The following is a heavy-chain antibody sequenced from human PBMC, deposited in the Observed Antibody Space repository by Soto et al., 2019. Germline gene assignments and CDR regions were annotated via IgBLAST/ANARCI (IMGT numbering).Heavy chain of an antibody. CDR3: ARGGKDVVVEPVPMGSLWDSRWERPRLKNHYYYYVDV. J-gene: IGHJ6*03. Sequence: EVQLLESGGTLVQPGGSLGLSCPASGFSFSDYAMSWLRQAPGKGLEWVSTITAGGDTYSADSVRGRFTISRDNSKSTQYLQMNSLRAEDTAVYYCARGGKDVVVEPVPMGSLWDSRWERPRLKNHYYYYVDVWGKGTTVTVSS. V-gene: IGHV3-23*01. D-gene: IGHD2-2*01. CDR1: GFSFSDYA. CDR2: ITAGGDT.